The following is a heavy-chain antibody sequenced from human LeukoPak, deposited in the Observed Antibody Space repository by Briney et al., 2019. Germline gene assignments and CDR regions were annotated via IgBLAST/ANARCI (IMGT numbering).Heavy chain of an antibody. V-gene: IGHV3-48*02. J-gene: IGHJ4*02. Sequence: PAGSLRLSCAASGFTFSGYDMHWVRQAPGKGLEGISYISSSSSSINYADSVKGRFTISRDNAKNSLYLQMNSLRDEDTAVYYCARDNGYYGGSHFDYWGQGTLVTVSS. CDR2: ISSSSSSI. CDR3: ARDNGYYGGSHFDY. D-gene: IGHD4-23*01. CDR1: GFTFSGYD.